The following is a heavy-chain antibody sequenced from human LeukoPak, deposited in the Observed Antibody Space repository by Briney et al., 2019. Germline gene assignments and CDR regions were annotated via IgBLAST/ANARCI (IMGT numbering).Heavy chain of an antibody. Sequence: PSETLSLTCTVSGDSISSSTYYWGWIRQPPGEGLEWIATISYTGTTYYNPSLKSRVTISVDTSKNQFSLKLNSVTAADTAVYYCARAIRVAIFDYWGQGTLVTVSS. D-gene: IGHD2-21*01. CDR3: ARAIRVAIFDY. V-gene: IGHV4-39*07. CDR1: GDSISSSTYY. J-gene: IGHJ4*02. CDR2: ISYTGTT.